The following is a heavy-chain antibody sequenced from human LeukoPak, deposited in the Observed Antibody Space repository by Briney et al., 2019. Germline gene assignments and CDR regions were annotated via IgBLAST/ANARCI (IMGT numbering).Heavy chain of an antibody. Sequence: GGSLRLSCAASGFTFSSYAMSWVRQAPGKGLEWVSAISGSGGSTYYADSVKGRFTISRDNSKNTLYLQMNSLRGEDTAIYYCAKGSGSSGYRYYFDYWGQGILVTVSS. J-gene: IGHJ4*02. V-gene: IGHV3-23*01. CDR3: AKGSGSSGYRYYFDY. CDR2: ISGSGGST. D-gene: IGHD3-22*01. CDR1: GFTFSSYA.